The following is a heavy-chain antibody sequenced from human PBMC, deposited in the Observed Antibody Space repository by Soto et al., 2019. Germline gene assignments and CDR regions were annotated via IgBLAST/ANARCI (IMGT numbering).Heavy chain of an antibody. D-gene: IGHD5-18*01. Sequence: SETLSLTCTVSGGSVSSGNYYWSWIRQPPGKGLEWIGYFYYTGSINYNPSLKSRVTISVDTSKNQFSLKLSSVTAADTAVYSCARTPWDGYTGYYFDYWGQGTLVTVSS. CDR1: GGSVSSGNYY. CDR2: FYYTGSI. V-gene: IGHV4-61*01. J-gene: IGHJ4*02. CDR3: ARTPWDGYTGYYFDY.